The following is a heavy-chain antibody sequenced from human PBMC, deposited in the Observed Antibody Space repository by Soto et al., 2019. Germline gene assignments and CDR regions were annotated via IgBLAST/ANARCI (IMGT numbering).Heavy chain of an antibody. CDR2: IYHSGST. J-gene: IGHJ4*02. Sequence: SETLSLTCAVSGYSISSGYYWGWIRQPPGKGLEWIGSIYHSGSTYYNPSLKSRVTISVDTSKNQFSLKLSSVAAADTAVYYCARGGEYSSGWYRYYFDYWGQGTLVTVSS. V-gene: IGHV4-38-2*01. D-gene: IGHD6-19*01. CDR1: GYSISSGYY. CDR3: ARGGEYSSGWYRYYFDY.